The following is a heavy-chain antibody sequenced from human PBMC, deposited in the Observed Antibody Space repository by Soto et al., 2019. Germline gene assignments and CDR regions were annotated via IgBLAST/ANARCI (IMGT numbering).Heavy chain of an antibody. V-gene: IGHV1-46*03. CDR3: ARGWPVSDWYLGYFDF. J-gene: IGHJ4*02. CDR1: GYTFTSYY. D-gene: IGHD6-19*01. Sequence: ASVKVSCKASGYTFTSYYMHWVRQALGQGLEWLGLINPSGGTTAYAQNFQGRVTMTRDTSTSTVYIELSSLRSEDTAVYYCARGWPVSDWYLGYFDFWGQGTLVTVSS. CDR2: INPSGGTT.